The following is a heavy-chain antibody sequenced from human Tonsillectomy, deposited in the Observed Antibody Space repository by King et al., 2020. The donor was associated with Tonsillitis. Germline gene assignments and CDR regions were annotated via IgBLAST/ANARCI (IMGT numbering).Heavy chain of an antibody. Sequence: MQLQESGPGLVKPSETLSLTCTVSGASMSSYYWSWLRPPADKGLEWIGRIHTSGSTNYNPSLESRVTMSVDTSKNQFSLKLTSMTAADTAVYFCARDQPVGSTRFDYWGQGILVTVSS. J-gene: IGHJ4*02. D-gene: IGHD2-2*01. CDR2: IHTSGST. CDR1: GASMSSYY. V-gene: IGHV4-4*07. CDR3: ARDQPVGSTRFDY.